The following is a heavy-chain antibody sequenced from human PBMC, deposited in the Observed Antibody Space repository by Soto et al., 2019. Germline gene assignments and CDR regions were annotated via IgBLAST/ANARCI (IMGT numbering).Heavy chain of an antibody. Sequence: QVHLVQSGAEVKKPGSSVKVSCKAYVGTFSTSSITWLRQAPGQRPEWMGNILPVFGTADYAQKFRDRVTITADKSTNTAYMELRSLFSEDAAVYYCARGHEYGGNSDAFDIWGQGTVVTVSS. J-gene: IGHJ3*02. CDR3: ARGHEYGGNSDAFDI. V-gene: IGHV1-69*14. CDR2: ILPVFGTA. CDR1: VGTFSTSS. D-gene: IGHD4-17*01.